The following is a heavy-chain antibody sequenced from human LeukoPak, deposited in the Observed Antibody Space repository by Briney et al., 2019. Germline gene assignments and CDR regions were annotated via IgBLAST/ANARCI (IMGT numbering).Heavy chain of an antibody. D-gene: IGHD5-24*01. V-gene: IGHV3-74*01. J-gene: IGHJ4*02. CDR3: ARDWVYKIDY. Sequence: GGSLRLSCAASGFTFSSYVMHWVRRTPGKGLVWVSRISHDGFISYADSVKGRFTISRDNAKNTLILQMNSLRAEDTAVYYCARDWVYKIDYWGRGTLVTVSS. CDR2: ISHDGFI. CDR1: GFTFSSYV.